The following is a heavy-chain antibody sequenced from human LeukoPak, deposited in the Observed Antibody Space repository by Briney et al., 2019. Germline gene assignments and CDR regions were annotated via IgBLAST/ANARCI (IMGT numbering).Heavy chain of an antibody. CDR1: GYTFTSYD. D-gene: IGHD4-17*01. V-gene: IGHV1-8*01. CDR2: MNPNSGNT. J-gene: IGHJ3*02. Sequence: GASVKVSCKASGYTFTSYDINWVRQATGQGLEWMGWMNPNSGNTGYAQKFQGRVTMTRNTSISTAYMELSSLRSEDTAVYYCARDRGPTVTSPRGAFDIWGQGTMVTVSS. CDR3: ARDRGPTVTSPRGAFDI.